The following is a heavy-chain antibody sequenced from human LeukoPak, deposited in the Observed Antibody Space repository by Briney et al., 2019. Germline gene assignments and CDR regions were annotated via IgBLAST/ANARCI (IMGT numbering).Heavy chain of an antibody. Sequence: KTSQTLSLTCTVSGGSITSDNYFWSWVRHVPGKGLEWIGYIYHSGNTYYNPSLKSRVIMSVDASENQFSLKLSSVTAADTAVYYCAREVIAATVTDAFDIWGPGTLVTVSS. CDR3: AREVIAATVTDAFDI. CDR2: IYHSGNT. J-gene: IGHJ3*02. V-gene: IGHV4-31*03. D-gene: IGHD6-13*01. CDR1: GGSITSDNYF.